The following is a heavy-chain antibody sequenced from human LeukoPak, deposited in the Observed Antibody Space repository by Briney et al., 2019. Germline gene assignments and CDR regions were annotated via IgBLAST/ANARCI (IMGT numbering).Heavy chain of an antibody. CDR2: ISYDGSNE. Sequence: HPGGSLRLSCAASGFTFSSYGTHWVRQAPGKGLEWVALISYDGSNEYYADSVRGRFTISRDNSKFTLYMQMNSLRAEDTAVYYCARVRAGYCTSTSCYTGVDVWGQGTTVTVSS. J-gene: IGHJ6*02. V-gene: IGHV3-30*03. CDR1: GFTFSSYG. D-gene: IGHD2-2*01. CDR3: ARVRAGYCTSTSCYTGVDV.